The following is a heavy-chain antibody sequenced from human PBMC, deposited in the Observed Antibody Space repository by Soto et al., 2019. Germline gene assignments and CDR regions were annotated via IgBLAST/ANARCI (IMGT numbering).Heavy chain of an antibody. CDR3: ARDQIVVVPAAIPLYGMEV. V-gene: IGHV3-74*01. CDR1: GFTFSSYW. Sequence: GGSLRLSCAASGFTFSSYWMHWVRQAPGKGLVWVSRINSDGSSTSYADSVKGRFTISRDNAKNTLYLQMNSLRAEDTAVYYCARDQIVVVPAAIPLYGMEVWGQGTTVTV. D-gene: IGHD2-2*02. CDR2: INSDGSST. J-gene: IGHJ6*02.